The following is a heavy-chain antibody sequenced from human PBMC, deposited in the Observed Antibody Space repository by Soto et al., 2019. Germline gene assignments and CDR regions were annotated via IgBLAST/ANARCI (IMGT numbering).Heavy chain of an antibody. Sequence: QVQLVQSGAEVKKPGSSVKVSCKASGGTFSSYTISWVRQAPGQGLEWMGRIIPILGIANYAQKFKGRVTITADKSTSTAYMKLSSLRSEDTAVYYCARESGRDGYLHWGQGTLVTVSS. CDR2: IIPILGIA. V-gene: IGHV1-69*08. CDR1: GGTFSSYT. D-gene: IGHD5-12*01. J-gene: IGHJ4*02. CDR3: ARESGRDGYLH.